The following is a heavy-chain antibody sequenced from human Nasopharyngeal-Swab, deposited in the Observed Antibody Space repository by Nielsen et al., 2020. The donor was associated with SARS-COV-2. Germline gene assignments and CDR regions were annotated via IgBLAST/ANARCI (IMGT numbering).Heavy chain of an antibody. Sequence: SETLSLTCAISGDSISSNSVAWNWIRQSPSRGLEWLGRTYYRSKWYNDYAVSVKSRITINADTSKNQFSLQLNSVTPEDTAMYYCARSGRYYDFDYWGQGTLVTVSS. V-gene: IGHV6-1*01. J-gene: IGHJ4*02. CDR3: ARSGRYYDFDY. D-gene: IGHD1-26*01. CDR1: GDSISSNSVA. CDR2: TYYRSKWYN.